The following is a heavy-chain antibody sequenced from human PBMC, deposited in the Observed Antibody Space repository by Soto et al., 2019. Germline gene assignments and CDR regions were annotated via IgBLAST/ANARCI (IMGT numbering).Heavy chain of an antibody. CDR2: IYHSGST. D-gene: IGHD1-26*01. CDR3: ARVGSYYYYYGMDV. V-gene: IGHV4-30-2*01. Sequence: QLQLQESGSGLVKPSQTLSLTCAVSGGSISSGGYSWSWLRQPPGKGLEWIGYIYHSGSTYYNPSLKSRVTISVDRSKNQFSLKLSSVTAADTAVYYCARVGSYYYYYGMDVWGQGTTVTVSS. CDR1: GGSISSGGYS. J-gene: IGHJ6*02.